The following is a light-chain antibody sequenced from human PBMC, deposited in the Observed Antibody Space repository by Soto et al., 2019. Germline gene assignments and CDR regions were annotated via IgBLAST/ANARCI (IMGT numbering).Light chain of an antibody. Sequence: QAVVTQSPSASGTPGQRVTISCSGSSSNVGVNSVNWYQQLPGTAPKLLIYNLYQRPSGVPDRFSGSRSGTSASLAISGLQSEDEADYYCAAWDDSLNGVVFGGGTKLTVL. CDR1: SSNVGVNS. CDR2: NLY. V-gene: IGLV1-44*01. J-gene: IGLJ2*01. CDR3: AAWDDSLNGVV.